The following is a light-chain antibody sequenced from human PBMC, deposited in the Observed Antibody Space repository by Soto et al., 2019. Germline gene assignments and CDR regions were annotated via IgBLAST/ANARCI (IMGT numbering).Light chain of an antibody. J-gene: IGKJ5*01. V-gene: IGKV3-11*01. CDR1: QTVSSW. CDR2: NAS. CDR3: QQRSNWPAT. Sequence: IVLTQSPSTLSGSVGERATLSCRASQTVSSWLAWYQQKPGKAPKLLIYNASTMKSGIPARFSGSGSGTDFTLTISSLEPEDFAVYYCQQRSNWPATFGQGTRLEIK.